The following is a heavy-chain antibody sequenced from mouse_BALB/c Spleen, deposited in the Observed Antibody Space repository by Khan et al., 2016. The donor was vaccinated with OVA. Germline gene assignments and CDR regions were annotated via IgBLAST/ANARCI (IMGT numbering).Heavy chain of an antibody. CDR1: GFSLTRYG. CDR3: AKDRGYYAVNK. V-gene: IGHV2-3*01. Sequence: QVQLKESGPGLVAPSQSLSITCTVSGFSLTRYGVSWVRQPPGKGLEWLGVIWGDGNTTFHSALRSRLSLSKDNSTSQVFLKLNSLQTDDTATDYCAKDRGYYAVNKWGQGTSVTVSS. CDR2: IWGDGNT. J-gene: IGHJ4*01.